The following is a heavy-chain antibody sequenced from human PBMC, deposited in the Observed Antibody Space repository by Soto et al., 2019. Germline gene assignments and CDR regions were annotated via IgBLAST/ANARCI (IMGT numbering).Heavy chain of an antibody. V-gene: IGHV4-61*01. CDR3: ARDQYDFRSGSYSDAMEV. CDR1: GGSVSSESHY. J-gene: IGHJ6*04. CDR2: IYYTGST. Sequence: SETLCLTCTVSGGSVSSESHYWSWIRQTTGKGLEWIGYIYYTGSTNYNPSLKGRVTMSVDTSRDQVSLRLRYVTRADTAVYYCARDQYDFRSGSYSDAMEVWGKGTKVT. D-gene: IGHD3-3*01.